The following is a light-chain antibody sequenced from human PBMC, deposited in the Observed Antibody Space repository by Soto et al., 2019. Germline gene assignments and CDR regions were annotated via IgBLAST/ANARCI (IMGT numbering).Light chain of an antibody. CDR1: QSVSSY. CDR2: DAS. Sequence: EIVLTQSPATLSLSPGERATLSCRASQSVSSYLVWYQQKAGQAPTPLIYDASTRATGIPARFSGSGSGTDFTLPISSLEPEDFAVYYCQQRSNWPTFGGGTKVDIK. CDR3: QQRSNWPT. V-gene: IGKV3-11*01. J-gene: IGKJ4*01.